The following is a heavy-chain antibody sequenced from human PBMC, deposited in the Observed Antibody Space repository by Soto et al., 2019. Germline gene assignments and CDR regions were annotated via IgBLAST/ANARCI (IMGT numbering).Heavy chain of an antibody. CDR2: VNPNSGGT. V-gene: IGHV1-2*02. J-gene: IGHJ4*02. D-gene: IGHD6-13*01. CDR3: ARVPGYRSSWYYFDY. CDR1: GYTFTGYY. Sequence: ASVKVSCKASGYTFTGYYMHWVRQAPGQGLEWMGWVNPNSGGTNYAQKSQGRVTMTRDTSISTAYMELSRLGSDDTAVYYCARVPGYRSSWYYFDYWGQGTLVTVSS.